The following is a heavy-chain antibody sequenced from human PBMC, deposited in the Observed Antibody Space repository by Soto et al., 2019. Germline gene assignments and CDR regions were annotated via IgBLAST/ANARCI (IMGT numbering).Heavy chain of an antibody. Sequence: SETLSLPCTVSGGSITSDGYYWSWIRQHPGKGLEWIGYIYYSGSTYYNPSLKSRVTISVDTSKNQFSLKLSSVTAADTAVYYCARDKDGYNNVDYWGQGTLVTVSS. CDR2: IYYSGST. CDR3: ARDKDGYNNVDY. CDR1: GGSITSDGYY. D-gene: IGHD4-4*01. J-gene: IGHJ4*02. V-gene: IGHV4-31*03.